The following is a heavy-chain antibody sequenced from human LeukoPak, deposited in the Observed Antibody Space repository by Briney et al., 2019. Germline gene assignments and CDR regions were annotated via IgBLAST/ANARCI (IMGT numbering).Heavy chain of an antibody. V-gene: IGHV4-39*07. J-gene: IGHJ6*03. CDR1: GGSISSSSYY. CDR3: ARVPITFGGVMHYMDV. Sequence: SETLSLTCTVSGGSISSSSYYWGWVRQPQGKGLEWIGSIYYSGSTYYNPSLKSRVTISVDTSKNQFSLKLSSVTAADTAVYYCARVPITFGGVMHYMDVWGKGTTVTVSS. CDR2: IYYSGST. D-gene: IGHD3-16*01.